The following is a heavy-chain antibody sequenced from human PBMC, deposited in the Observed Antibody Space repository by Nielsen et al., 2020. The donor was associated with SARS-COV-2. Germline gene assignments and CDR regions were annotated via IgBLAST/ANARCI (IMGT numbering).Heavy chain of an antibody. CDR1: GFMFSDYY. V-gene: IGHV3-11*03. CDR2: ISHSGNYM. J-gene: IGHJ6*02. CDR3: ARTGRNMVNYYGMDV. D-gene: IGHD5-18*01. Sequence: GESLKISCAASGFMFSDYYVSWIRQAPGKGLEWVSYISHSGNYMIYADSVKGRLTISRDNARNSVYLQMNSLGAEDTAVYYCARTGRNMVNYYGMDVWGQGTTVTVSS.